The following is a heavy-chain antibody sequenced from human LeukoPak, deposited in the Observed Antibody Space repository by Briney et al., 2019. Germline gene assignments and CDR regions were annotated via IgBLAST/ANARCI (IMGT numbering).Heavy chain of an antibody. CDR2: IYYSGST. Sequence: SETLSLTCTVSGGSFSSGSYYWSWIRQPPGKGREWIGYIYYSGSTNYNPSLKSRVTISVDTSKNQFSLKLSSVTAADTAVYYCARGPELGYCSGGSCYSPYYGMDVWGQGTTVTVSS. D-gene: IGHD2-15*01. CDR3: ARGPELGYCSGGSCYSPYYGMDV. V-gene: IGHV4-61*01. CDR1: GGSFSSGSYY. J-gene: IGHJ6*02.